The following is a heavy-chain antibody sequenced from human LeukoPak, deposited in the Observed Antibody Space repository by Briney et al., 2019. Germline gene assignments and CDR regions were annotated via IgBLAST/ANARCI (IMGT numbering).Heavy chain of an antibody. Sequence: PGRSLRLSCAASGFTFSNAWMSWVRQAPGKGLEWVGRIKSKTDGGTTDYAAPVKGRFTISRDDSKNTLYLQMNSLKTEDTAVYYCTIGGYSYDYDAFDIWGQGTMVTVSS. D-gene: IGHD5-18*01. CDR1: GFTFSNAW. J-gene: IGHJ3*02. V-gene: IGHV3-15*01. CDR2: IKSKTDGGTT. CDR3: TIGGYSYDYDAFDI.